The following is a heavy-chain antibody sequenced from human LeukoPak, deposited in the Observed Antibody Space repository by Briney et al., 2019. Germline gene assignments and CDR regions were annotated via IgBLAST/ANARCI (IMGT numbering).Heavy chain of an antibody. Sequence: GGSLRLSCAASGFAFFSTSIHWVREARGKGLEGLSYSSTVTGNIYYADSVKGRFTISRDNAKSSLNLQINSLRANDTPVYYCPKGTTTTLQTDDYWRQGTLVTVSP. CDR1: GFAFFSTS. V-gene: IGHV3-48*04. D-gene: IGHD1-26*01. CDR3: PKGTTTTLQTDDY. J-gene: IGHJ4*02. CDR2: SSTVTGNI.